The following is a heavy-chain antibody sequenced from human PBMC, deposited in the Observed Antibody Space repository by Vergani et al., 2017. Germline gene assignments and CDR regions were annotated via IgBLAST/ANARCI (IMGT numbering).Heavy chain of an antibody. CDR1: GYTFTGYY. Sequence: QVQLVQSGAEVKKPGASVKVSCKASGYTFTGYYMHWVRQAPGQGLEWMGWINPNSGGTNYAQKFQGRVTMTRDTSISTAYMELSRLRSDDTGVYYCARDGSSSWPYYYYYMDVWGKGTTVTVSS. CDR3: ARDGSSSWPYYYYYMDV. D-gene: IGHD6-13*01. CDR2: INPNSGGT. J-gene: IGHJ6*03. V-gene: IGHV1-2*02.